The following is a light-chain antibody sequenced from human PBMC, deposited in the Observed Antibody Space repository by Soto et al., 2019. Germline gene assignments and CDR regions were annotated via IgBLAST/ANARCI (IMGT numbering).Light chain of an antibody. CDR1: QSVGSH. Sequence: EIVMTQSPATLSVSPGERATLSCRASQSVGSHLAWYQQKPGQGPRLLIYGETTRATGIPARFSGSGSGTEFTLTISSLQYEDSPVYHCQQYNSWPPTFGPGTKVDIK. CDR3: QQYNSWPPT. J-gene: IGKJ3*01. V-gene: IGKV3-15*01. CDR2: GET.